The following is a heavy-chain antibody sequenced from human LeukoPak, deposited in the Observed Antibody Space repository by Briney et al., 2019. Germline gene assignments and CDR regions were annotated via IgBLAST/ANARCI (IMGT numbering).Heavy chain of an antibody. CDR3: ASLKWSYYFDY. Sequence: PSETLSLTCTVSGGSISSSSYYWGWICQPPGKGLEWIGSIYYSGSTYYNPSLKSRVTISVDTSKNQFSLKLSSVTAADTAVYYCASLKWSYYFDYWGQGTLVTVSS. V-gene: IGHV4-39*01. D-gene: IGHD2-15*01. CDR1: GGSISSSSYY. CDR2: IYYSGST. J-gene: IGHJ4*02.